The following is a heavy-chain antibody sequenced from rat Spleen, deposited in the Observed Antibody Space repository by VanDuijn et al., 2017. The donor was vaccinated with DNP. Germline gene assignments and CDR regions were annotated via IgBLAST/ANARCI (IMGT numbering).Heavy chain of an antibody. CDR1: GFTFSDHN. J-gene: IGHJ4*01. CDR3: ARHDYDRPNDFYGMDV. D-gene: IGHD1-12*01. Sequence: EVQLVESGGDLVQPGRSLKLSCVASGFTFSDHNMAWVRQAPKKGLEWVATISFDGRSTFYRDSVRGRVTISRENAKSVLFLEMGSLRSEDTATYYCARHDYDRPNDFYGMDVWGQGTSVIVSS. V-gene: IGHV5-7*01. CDR2: ISFDGRST.